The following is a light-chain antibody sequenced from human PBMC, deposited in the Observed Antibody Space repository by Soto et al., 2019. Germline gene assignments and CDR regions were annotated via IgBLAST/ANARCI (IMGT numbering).Light chain of an antibody. CDR3: QQYGTSLT. V-gene: IGKV3-20*01. CDR1: QSIKNNF. CDR2: AAS. J-gene: IGKJ4*01. Sequence: IVLAQSPGALSLSPGEGATLSCRASQSIKNNFLAWYQQRPGQAPRLLIHAASIRASGISDRFTGTASGTDFTLTISRLEPDDFGVYYCQQYGTSLTFGGGTRVE.